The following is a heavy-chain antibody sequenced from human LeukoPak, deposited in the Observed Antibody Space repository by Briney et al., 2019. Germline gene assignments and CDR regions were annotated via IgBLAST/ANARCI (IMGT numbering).Heavy chain of an antibody. Sequence: VGSLRLSCAASGFTFSSYAMSWVRQAPGKGLEWVSAISGSGGSTYYADSVKGRFTISRDNSKNTLYLQMNSLRAEDTAVYYCAKDGPDDFWTGYDYWGQGTLVTVSS. J-gene: IGHJ4*02. CDR3: AKDGPDDFWTGYDY. CDR2: ISGSGGST. CDR1: GFTFSSYA. V-gene: IGHV3-23*01. D-gene: IGHD3-3*01.